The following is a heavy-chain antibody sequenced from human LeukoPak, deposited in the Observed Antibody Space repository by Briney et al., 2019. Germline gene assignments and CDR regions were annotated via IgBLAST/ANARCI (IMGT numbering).Heavy chain of an antibody. CDR3: ARTNYDSSGYYYRVWYFDY. J-gene: IGHJ4*02. V-gene: IGHV3-7*05. CDR2: IKADGSEI. Sequence: PGGSLRLSCAASGFTFSTYWMSWVRQAPGKGLEWVANIKADGSEIYYVDSLKGRFTISRDNARNSLYLQMNSLRDEDTAVYYCARTNYDSSGYYYRVWYFDYWGQGTLVTVSS. CDR1: GFTFSTYW. D-gene: IGHD3-22*01.